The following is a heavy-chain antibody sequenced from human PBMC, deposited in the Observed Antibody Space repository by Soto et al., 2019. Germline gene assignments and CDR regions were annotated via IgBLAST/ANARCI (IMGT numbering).Heavy chain of an antibody. D-gene: IGHD6-19*01. CDR2: INSDGSST. V-gene: IGHV3-74*01. J-gene: IGHJ4*02. CDR1: GFTFSSYW. Sequence: EVQLVESGGGLVQPGGSLRLSCAASGFTFSSYWMHWVRQAPGKGLVWVSRINSDGSSTSYADSVKGRFTISRDNAKNTLYLQMNSLRAEDTAVYYCARDDPTGYSSGWYVGGALDWGQGTLVTVSS. CDR3: ARDDPTGYSSGWYVGGALD.